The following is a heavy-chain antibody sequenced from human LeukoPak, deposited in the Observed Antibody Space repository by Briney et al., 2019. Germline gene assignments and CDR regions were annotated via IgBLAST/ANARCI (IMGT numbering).Heavy chain of an antibody. D-gene: IGHD6-19*01. Sequence: ASVKVSCKVSGYTLTELSMHWVRQAPGKGLEWMGGFDPEDGETIYAQKLQGRVTMTEDTSTDTAYMELSSLRSEDTAVYYCATNPSELIAVGYWGQGTLVTVSS. CDR1: GYTLTELS. V-gene: IGHV1-24*01. J-gene: IGHJ4*02. CDR2: FDPEDGET. CDR3: ATNPSELIAVGY.